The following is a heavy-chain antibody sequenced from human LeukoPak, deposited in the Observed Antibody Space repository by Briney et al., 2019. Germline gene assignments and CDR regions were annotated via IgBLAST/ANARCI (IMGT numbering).Heavy chain of an antibody. CDR1: GYSISSGYY. V-gene: IGHV4-38-2*01. D-gene: IGHD4-11*01. J-gene: IGHJ6*03. Sequence: PSETLSLTCAVSGYSISSGYYWGWIRQPPGKGLEWIGSIYHSGSIYYNPSLKSRVTISVDTSKNQFSLKLSSVTAADTAVYYCARGTATVITYHYYMDVWGKGTTVTVSS. CDR3: ARGTATVITYHYYMDV. CDR2: IYHSGSI.